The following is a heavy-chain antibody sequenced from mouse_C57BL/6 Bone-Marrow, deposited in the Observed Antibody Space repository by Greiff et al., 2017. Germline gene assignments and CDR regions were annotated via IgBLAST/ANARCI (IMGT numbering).Heavy chain of an antibody. V-gene: IGHV1-19*01. D-gene: IGHD1-1*01. Sequence: VQLQQSGPVLVKPGASVKMSCKASGYTFTDYYMNWVKQSHGKSLEWIGVINPYNGGTSYNQKFKGKATLTVDKSSSTAYMELNSLTSEDSAVYYCARGYYGSSSAWFAYWGQGTLGTVSA. J-gene: IGHJ3*01. CDR3: ARGYYGSSSAWFAY. CDR1: GYTFTDYY. CDR2: INPYNGGT.